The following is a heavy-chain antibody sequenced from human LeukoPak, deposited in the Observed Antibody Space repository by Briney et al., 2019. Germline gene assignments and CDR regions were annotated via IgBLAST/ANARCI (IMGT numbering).Heavy chain of an antibody. CDR2: ISGSGGNT. J-gene: IGHJ4*02. D-gene: IGHD1-26*01. V-gene: IGHV3-23*01. CDR3: AKDLGSYFDY. CDR1: GFTFSNYA. Sequence: GGSLRLSCAASGFTFSNYAMSWVRQAPGKGLEWVSAISGSGGNTYYADSVKGRFTISRDNSKNTLYLQMNSLRAEDTAVYYCAKDLGSYFDYWGQGTLVTVSS.